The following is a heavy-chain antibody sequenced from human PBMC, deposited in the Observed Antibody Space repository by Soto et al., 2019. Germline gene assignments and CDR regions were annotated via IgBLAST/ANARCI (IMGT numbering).Heavy chain of an antibody. CDR3: ARDRGDYGDYDAFDI. CDR2: IYYSGST. J-gene: IGHJ3*02. CDR1: GGSISSYY. D-gene: IGHD4-17*01. Sequence: SETLSLTCTVSGGSISSYYWSWIRQPPGKGLEWIGYIYYSGSTNYNPSLKSRVTISVDTSKNQFSLKLSSVTAADTAVYYCARDRGDYGDYDAFDIWGQGTMVTVSS. V-gene: IGHV4-59*01.